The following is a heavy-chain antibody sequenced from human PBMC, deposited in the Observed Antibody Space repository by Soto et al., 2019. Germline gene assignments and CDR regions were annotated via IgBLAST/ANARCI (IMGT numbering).Heavy chain of an antibody. V-gene: IGHV1-2*04. CDR2: IXPNNGXT. J-gene: IGHJ4*02. Sequence: XVKVSCKASGYTFTAYYMHWVRQAPGQGLEWMGWIXPNNGXTSYAQKFEGXXTMTRDTXXSTDYMEVRRLTSEDTAVYYCARGSPTNTTFDYWGQGTLVT. D-gene: IGHD1-1*01. CDR3: ARGSPTNTTFDY. CDR1: GYTFTAYY.